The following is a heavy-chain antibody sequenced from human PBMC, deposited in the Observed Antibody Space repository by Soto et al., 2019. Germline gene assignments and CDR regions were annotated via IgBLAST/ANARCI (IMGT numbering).Heavy chain of an antibody. CDR2: ISGSGSST. J-gene: IGHJ6*02. Sequence: EVQLLESGGGLVQPGGSLRLSCAASGFTFTIYAMTWVRQAPGKGLEWVSAISGSGSSTYYVDSVKGRFTISRDDSKNTLYLQMNSLMAEDTAIYYCAKDRIAARPLHGMDVWGQGTTVTVSS. D-gene: IGHD6-6*01. CDR1: GFTFTIYA. V-gene: IGHV3-23*01. CDR3: AKDRIAARPLHGMDV.